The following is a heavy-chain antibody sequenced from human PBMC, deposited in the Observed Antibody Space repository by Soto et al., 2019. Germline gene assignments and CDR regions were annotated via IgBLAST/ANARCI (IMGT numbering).Heavy chain of an antibody. D-gene: IGHD2-2*01. J-gene: IGHJ3*02. V-gene: IGHV3-23*01. CDR1: GFTFSNAW. Sequence: GGSLRLSCAASGFTFSNAWMNWVRQAPGKGLEWVSAISGSGGSTYYADSVKGRFTISRDNSKNTLYLQMNSLRAEDTAVYYCAKDIVVVPAAIEDAFDIWGQGTMVTVSS. CDR2: ISGSGGST. CDR3: AKDIVVVPAAIEDAFDI.